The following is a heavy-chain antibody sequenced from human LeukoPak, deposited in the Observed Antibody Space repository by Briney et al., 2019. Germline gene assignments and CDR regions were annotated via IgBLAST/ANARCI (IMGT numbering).Heavy chain of an antibody. CDR1: GGSISSYY. J-gene: IGHJ4*02. V-gene: IGHV4-59*01. CDR2: IYYSGST. Sequence: SETLSLTCTVSGGSISSYYWSWIRQPPGKGLEWIGYIYYSGSTNYNPSLKSRVTISVDTSKNQFSLKLSSATAADTAVYYCARVSYGSGSYYWGQGTLVIVSS. CDR3: ARVSYGSGSYY. D-gene: IGHD3-10*01.